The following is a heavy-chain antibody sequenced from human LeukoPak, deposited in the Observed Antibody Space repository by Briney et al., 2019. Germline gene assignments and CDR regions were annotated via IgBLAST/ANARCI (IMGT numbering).Heavy chain of an antibody. J-gene: IGHJ4*02. D-gene: IGHD2-8*01. CDR2: IYHSGST. CDR3: AREECTNGVCYTGIDY. CDR1: GGSISGYY. Sequence: SETLSLTCTVSGGSISGYYWGWIRQPPGRGLEWIGSIYHSGSTYYNPSLKSRVTISVDTSKNQFSLKLSSVTAADTAVYYCAREECTNGVCYTGIDYWGQGTLVTVSS. V-gene: IGHV4-38-2*02.